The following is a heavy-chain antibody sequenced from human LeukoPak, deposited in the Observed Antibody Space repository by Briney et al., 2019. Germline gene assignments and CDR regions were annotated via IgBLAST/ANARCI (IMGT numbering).Heavy chain of an antibody. V-gene: IGHV3-48*03. Sequence: PGGSLRLSCAASGFTLSSYEMNWVRQAPGEGLEWVSYISSSGRTIYYADSVKGRFTISRDNTKNSLYLQMNSLRAEDTAVYYCARLTMVRGVDYWGQGTLVTVSS. CDR1: GFTLSSYE. CDR2: ISSSGRTI. CDR3: ARLTMVRGVDY. D-gene: IGHD3-10*01. J-gene: IGHJ4*02.